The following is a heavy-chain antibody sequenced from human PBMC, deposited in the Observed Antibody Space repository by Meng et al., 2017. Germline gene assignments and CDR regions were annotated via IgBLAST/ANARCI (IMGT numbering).Heavy chain of an antibody. CDR3: ARDFDY. V-gene: IGHV3-30*16. J-gene: IGHJ4*02. Sequence: VQGVESGGDVVPPGRSLTPSCAASVFIFSNYEMHWVRQAPGKGLEWVACITKDGSRKYYLGSVRGRFTISRDNSKNTLYLEMNSLRSEDTALYYCARDFDYWGQGTLVTVSS. CDR1: VFIFSNYE. CDR2: ITKDGSRK.